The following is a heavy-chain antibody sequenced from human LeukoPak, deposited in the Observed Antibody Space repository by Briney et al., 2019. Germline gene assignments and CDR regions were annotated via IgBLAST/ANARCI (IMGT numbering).Heavy chain of an antibody. V-gene: IGHV1-2*06. CDR1: GYSIAGYY. CDR3: ARGAYDYDAFDI. CDR2: LNPNYRDT. J-gene: IGHJ3*02. D-gene: IGHD4-11*01. Sequence: ASVKVSCKNPGYSIAGYYIHWVRQAPGQGLEWMGRLNPNYRDTNFAQRFQGRVTMTRDTTITTAFMELNNLRSDDTAIYYCARGAYDYDAFDIWGQGTVVTVSS.